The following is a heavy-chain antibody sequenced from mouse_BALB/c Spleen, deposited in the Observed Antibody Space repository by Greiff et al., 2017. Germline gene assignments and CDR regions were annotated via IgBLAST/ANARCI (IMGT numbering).Heavy chain of an antibody. CDR3: TKKVAGWFAY. V-gene: IGHV1-5*01. CDR1: GYSFTSYW. Sequence: VQLHQSGTVLARPGASVKMSCKASGYSFTSYWMHWVKQRPGQGLEWIGAIYPGNSDTSYNQKFKGKAKLTAVTSASTAYMELSSLTNEDSAVYYCTKKVAGWFAYWGQGTLVTVSA. D-gene: IGHD1-1*02. CDR2: IYPGNSDT. J-gene: IGHJ3*01.